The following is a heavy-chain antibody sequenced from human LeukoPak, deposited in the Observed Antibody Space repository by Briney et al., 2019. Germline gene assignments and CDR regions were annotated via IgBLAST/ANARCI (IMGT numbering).Heavy chain of an antibody. CDR1: GFTFSSYA. V-gene: IGHV3-23*01. CDR3: AKWGPHYEVIKSSVYYYGMDV. J-gene: IGHJ6*02. Sequence: PGGSLRLSCAASGFTFSSYAMNWVRQAPEKGLEWVSASGSGGSTYYADSVKGRFTISRDNSKNTLFLQMNSLRAEDTAVYYCAKWGPHYEVIKSSVYYYGMDVWGQGTTVTVSS. D-gene: IGHD3-22*01. CDR2: SGSGGST.